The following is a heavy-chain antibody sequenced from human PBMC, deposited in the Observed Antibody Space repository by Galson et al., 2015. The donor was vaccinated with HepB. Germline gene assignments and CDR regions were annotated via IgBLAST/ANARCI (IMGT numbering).Heavy chain of an antibody. CDR3: AREGVTLVRGVTLAAADDAFDV. V-gene: IGHV3-48*03. D-gene: IGHD3-10*01. CDR1: GFTFSSYA. Sequence: SLRLSCAASGFTFSSYAMSWVRQAPGKGLEWVSYIGGSGSPIFYADSVKGRFTISRDNAKNSLYLQMSSLRAEDTAVYYCAREGVTLVRGVTLAAADDAFDVWGQGTMVIVSS. CDR2: IGGSGSPI. J-gene: IGHJ3*01.